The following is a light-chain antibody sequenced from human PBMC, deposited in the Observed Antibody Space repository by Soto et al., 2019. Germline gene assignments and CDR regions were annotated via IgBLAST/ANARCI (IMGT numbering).Light chain of an antibody. CDR3: QTWGTGIVV. V-gene: IGLV4-69*01. CDR2: LNSDGSH. CDR1: SGHSSYA. J-gene: IGLJ2*01. Sequence: QSVLTQSPSASASLGASVKFTCTLSSGHSSYAIAWHQQQPEKGPRYLMKLNSDGSHSKGDGIPDRFSGSSSGAERYLTISRLQSEDEADYYCQTWGTGIVVFGGGTQVTVL.